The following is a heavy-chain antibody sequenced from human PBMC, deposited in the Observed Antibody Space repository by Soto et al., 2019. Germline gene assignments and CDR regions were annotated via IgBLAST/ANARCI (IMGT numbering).Heavy chain of an antibody. J-gene: IGHJ4*02. V-gene: IGHV3-23*01. CDR3: AKDFRWGIQLWTDKRFDY. Sequence: EVQLLESGGGLVQPGGSLRLSCAASGFTFSSYAMSWVRQAPGKGLEWVSTISGSGGSTYYAESVKGRFTISRDNSKNTLYLQMNSLRDEDTAVYYCAKDFRWGIQLWTDKRFDYWGQGTLVTVSS. CDR2: ISGSGGST. D-gene: IGHD5-18*01. CDR1: GFTFSSYA.